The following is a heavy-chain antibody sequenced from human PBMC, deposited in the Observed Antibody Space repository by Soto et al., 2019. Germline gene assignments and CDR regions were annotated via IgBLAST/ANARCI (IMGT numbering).Heavy chain of an antibody. J-gene: IGHJ4*02. CDR3: ARYSSSWRIFDY. V-gene: IGHV3-74*01. CDR2: INSDGSST. Sequence: EVQLVESGGGLVQPGGSLRLSCAASGFTFSSYWMHWVRHAPGTGLVWVSRINSDGSSTSYADSVKGRFTISRDNAKNTLYLQMNSLRAEDTAVYYCARYSSSWRIFDYWGQGTLVTVSS. CDR1: GFTFSSYW. D-gene: IGHD6-13*01.